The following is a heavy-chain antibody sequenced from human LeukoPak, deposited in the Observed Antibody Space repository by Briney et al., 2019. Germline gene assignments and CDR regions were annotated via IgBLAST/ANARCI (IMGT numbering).Heavy chain of an antibody. CDR1: GFTFTSSA. Sequence: WGSLRLSCVASGFTFTSSAMSWVRQAPGKGLEWVSAISGRSGTTYYADSVKGRFTISRDNSKNTLYLQMNSPRAEDTAVYYCARDSLTMIVGRQKRGLDYWGQGTLVTVSS. CDR3: ARDSLTMIVGRQKRGLDY. J-gene: IGHJ4*02. D-gene: IGHD3-22*01. CDR2: ISGRSGTT. V-gene: IGHV3-23*01.